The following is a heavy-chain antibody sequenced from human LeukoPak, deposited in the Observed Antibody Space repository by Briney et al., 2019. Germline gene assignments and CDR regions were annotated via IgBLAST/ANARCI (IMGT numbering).Heavy chain of an antibody. D-gene: IGHD1/OR15-1a*01. CDR1: GGSISTSSHY. J-gene: IGHJ4*02. Sequence: SETLSLTCTVSGGSISTSSHYWGWVRQPPVKGPEWIGSFYYSGSTYYNPSLKSRVTISVDSSKNQFSLNLSSVTAADTAVYYCARVGADLTGTPFDYWGQGTLVTVSS. CDR3: ARVGADLTGTPFDY. CDR2: FYYSGST. V-gene: IGHV4-39*07.